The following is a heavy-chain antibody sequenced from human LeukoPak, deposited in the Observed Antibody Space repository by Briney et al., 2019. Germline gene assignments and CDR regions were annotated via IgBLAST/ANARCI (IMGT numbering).Heavy chain of an antibody. J-gene: IGHJ6*03. Sequence: GGSLRLSCAASGFTFSSYGMHWVRQAPGKGLEWVAFISYDGSNKYYTDSVKGRFTISRDNSKNTLYLQMNSLRAEDTAVYFCARDLLRGKRDDSGSFSGAPYYMDVWGQGTTVTVSS. V-gene: IGHV3-30*19. CDR2: ISYDGSNK. CDR1: GFTFSSYG. D-gene: IGHD3-10*01. CDR3: ARDLLRGKRDDSGSFSGAPYYMDV.